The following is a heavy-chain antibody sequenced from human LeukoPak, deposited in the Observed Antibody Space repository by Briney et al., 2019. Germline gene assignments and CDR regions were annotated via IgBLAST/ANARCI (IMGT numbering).Heavy chain of an antibody. CDR1: GGSISSGGYY. CDR3: ARVPYCSSTSCHMTNYFDY. V-gene: IGHV4-31*03. D-gene: IGHD2-2*02. J-gene: IGHJ4*02. Sequence: SETLSLTCTVSGGSISSGGYYWSWIRQHPGTGLEWIGYIYYSGSTYYNPSLKSRVTISVDTSKNQFSLKLSSVTAADTAVYYCARVPYCSSTSCHMTNYFDYWGQGTLVTVSS. CDR2: IYYSGST.